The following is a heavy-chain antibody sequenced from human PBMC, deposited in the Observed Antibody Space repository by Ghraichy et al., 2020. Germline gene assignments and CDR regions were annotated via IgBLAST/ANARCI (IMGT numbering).Heavy chain of an antibody. D-gene: IGHD3-3*01. CDR2: ISSNGGST. CDR3: VKDNRDGYYDFWSGYYRLQ. CDR1: GFTFSSYA. J-gene: IGHJ4*02. Sequence: GESLNISCSASGFTFSSYAMHWVRQAPGKGLEYVSAISSNGGSTYYADSVKGRFTISRDNSKNTLYLQMSSLRAEDTAVYYCVKDNRDGYYDFWSGYYRLQWGQGTLVTVSS. V-gene: IGHV3-64D*06.